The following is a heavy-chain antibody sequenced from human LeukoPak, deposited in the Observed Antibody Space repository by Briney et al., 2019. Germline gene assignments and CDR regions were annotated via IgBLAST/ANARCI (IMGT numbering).Heavy chain of an antibody. CDR3: ARDCNWNDGSGTCDAFDI. V-gene: IGHV3-53*01. Sequence: GGSLRLSCAASGFTVRSNYMSWVRQAPGKGLEWVSVIYSGGSTYYADSVKGRFTISRDNSKNTLYLQMNSLRAEDTAVYYCARDCNWNDGSGTCDAFDIWGQGAMVTVSS. CDR1: GFTVRSNY. J-gene: IGHJ3*02. D-gene: IGHD1-20*01. CDR2: IYSGGST.